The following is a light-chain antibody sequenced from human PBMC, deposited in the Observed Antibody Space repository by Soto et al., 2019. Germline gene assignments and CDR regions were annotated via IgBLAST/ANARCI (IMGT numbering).Light chain of an antibody. V-gene: IGLV1-40*01. CDR3: QSYDSSLSGYV. J-gene: IGLJ1*01. Sequence: QSVLTQPPSVSEAPGQRVTISCTGGSSNIGAGYEAHWYQQVPGTAPKLLIYENNNRPSGVPDRFSGSKSGTSASLAITGLQAEDEAEYYCQSYDSSLSGYVFGPGIKLTVL. CDR2: ENN. CDR1: SSNIGAGYE.